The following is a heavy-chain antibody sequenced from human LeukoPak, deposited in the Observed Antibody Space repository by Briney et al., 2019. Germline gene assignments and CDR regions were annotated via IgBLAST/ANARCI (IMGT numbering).Heavy chain of an antibody. CDR2: ISGSGGST. V-gene: IGHV3-23*01. CDR1: GFTFSSYA. D-gene: IGHD2-2*02. J-gene: IGHJ4*02. Sequence: GGSLRLSCAASGFTFSSYAMSWVRQAPGKGLEWVSAISGSGGSTYYADSVKGRFTISRDNSKNTLYLQMNSLRAEDTAVYYCANPYCSSTSCYKGYWGQGTLVTVSS. CDR3: ANPYCSSTSCYKGY.